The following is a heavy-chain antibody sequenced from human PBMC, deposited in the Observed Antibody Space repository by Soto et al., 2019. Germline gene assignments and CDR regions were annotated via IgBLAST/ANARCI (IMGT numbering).Heavy chain of an antibody. CDR1: GGTFSSYA. CDR3: ARGKTYYYDSSGWFIDAFDI. CDR2: IIPIFGTA. J-gene: IGHJ3*02. Sequence: ASVKVSCKASGGTFSSYAISWVRQAPGQGLEWMGGIIPIFGTANYAQKFQGRVTITADESTSTAYMELSSLRSEDTAVYYCARGKTYYYDSSGWFIDAFDIWGQGTMVTVPS. V-gene: IGHV1-69*13. D-gene: IGHD3-22*01.